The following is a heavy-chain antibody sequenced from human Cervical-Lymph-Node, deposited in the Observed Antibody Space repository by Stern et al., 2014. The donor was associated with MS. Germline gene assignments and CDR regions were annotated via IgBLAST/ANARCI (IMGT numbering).Heavy chain of an antibody. CDR1: GGTFSSYA. D-gene: IGHD2-2*01. J-gene: IGHJ4*02. CDR2: IIPIFGTA. Sequence: VQLVESGAEVKKPGSSVKVSCKASGGTFSSYAISWVRQAPGQGLEWMGGIIPIFGTANYAQKFQGIVTITADESTSTAYMELSSLRSEDTAVYYCARGPREYQLLLAYFDYWGQGTLVTVSS. CDR3: ARGPREYQLLLAYFDY. V-gene: IGHV1-69*01.